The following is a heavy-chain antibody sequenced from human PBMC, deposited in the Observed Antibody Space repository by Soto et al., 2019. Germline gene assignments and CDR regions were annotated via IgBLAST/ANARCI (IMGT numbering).Heavy chain of an antibody. D-gene: IGHD2-8*02. CDR1: GGSFSSGGCY. J-gene: IGHJ4*02. V-gene: IGHV4-31*03. CDR2: IYYSGST. CDR3: ARATSFSGHHGY. Sequence: QLQLQESGPGLVKPSQTLSLACTVSGGSFSSGGCYWSWIRQLPGKGLEWIGYIYYSGSTYYNPSLQSRFTISLDTSKNQCSLKLSSVTAADTAVYYCARATSFSGHHGYWGQGTLVTVSS.